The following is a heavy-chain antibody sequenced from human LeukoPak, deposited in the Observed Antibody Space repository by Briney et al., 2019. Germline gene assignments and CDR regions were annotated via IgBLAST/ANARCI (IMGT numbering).Heavy chain of an antibody. CDR2: IYTSGST. CDR1: GGSISSGSYY. J-gene: IGHJ3*02. V-gene: IGHV4-61*02. Sequence: SETLSLTCTVSGGSISSGSYYWSWIRQPAGKGLEWIGRIYTSGSTNYNPSLKSRVTISVDTSKNHFSLKLSSVTAADTAVYYCARGKDYDILTGYYDAFDIWGQGTMVTVSS. CDR3: ARGKDYDILTGYYDAFDI. D-gene: IGHD3-9*01.